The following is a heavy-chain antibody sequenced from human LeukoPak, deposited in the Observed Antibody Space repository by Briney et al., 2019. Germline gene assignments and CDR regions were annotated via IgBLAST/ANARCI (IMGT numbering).Heavy chain of an antibody. V-gene: IGHV3-30*03. CDR2: ISYDGSNK. CDR3: ARDQGYYGDWGDWFDP. Sequence: GGSLRLSCTVSGFTFTSHGMHWVRQAPGKGLEWVAVISYDGSNKYYADSVKGRFTISRDNSKKTLYLQMNSLRAEDTAVYYCARDQGYYGDWGDWFDPWGQGTLVTVSS. J-gene: IGHJ5*02. CDR1: GFTFTSHG. D-gene: IGHD4-17*01.